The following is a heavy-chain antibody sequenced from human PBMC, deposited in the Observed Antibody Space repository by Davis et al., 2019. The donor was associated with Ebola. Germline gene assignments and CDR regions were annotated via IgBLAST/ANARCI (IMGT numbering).Heavy chain of an antibody. V-gene: IGHV3-7*01. D-gene: IGHD2-21*02. CDR1: GFSFSIYW. Sequence: PGGSLRLSCGASGFSFSIYWMSWVRQAPGKGLEWVANIKQDGSEKYYVDSVKGRFTISRDNAKNSLYLQMNSLRAEDTAVYYCASSYNSVTEETFDYWGQGILVTVSS. CDR3: ASSYNSVTEETFDY. J-gene: IGHJ4*02. CDR2: IKQDGSEK.